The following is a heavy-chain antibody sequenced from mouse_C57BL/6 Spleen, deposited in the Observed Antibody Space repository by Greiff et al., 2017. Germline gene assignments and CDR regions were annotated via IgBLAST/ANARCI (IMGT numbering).Heavy chain of an antibody. CDR1: GYAFSSYW. CDR3: ARTRRYFDV. V-gene: IGHV1-80*01. Sequence: VQLVESGAELVKPGASVKISCKASGYAFSSYWLHWVKQRPGKGLEWIGQIYPGDGDTNYTGKFKGKATLTADKSSSTAYMQLSSLTSEASAVYFCARTRRYFDVWGTGTTVTVSS. CDR2: IYPGDGDT. J-gene: IGHJ1*03.